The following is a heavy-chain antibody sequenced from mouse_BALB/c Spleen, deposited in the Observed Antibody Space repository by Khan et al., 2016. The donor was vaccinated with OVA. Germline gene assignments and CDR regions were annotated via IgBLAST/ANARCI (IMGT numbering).Heavy chain of an antibody. Sequence: VQLQESGPGLVKPSQSLSLTCTVTGYSITSGYGWNWIRQFPGNKLEWMGYISYSGSTTYNPSLSSLISLTRHPSTNQFFLQLNSVTTKDTATYYCARTARIKYWGQGTTLTVSS. CDR3: ARTARIKY. CDR1: GYSITSGYG. J-gene: IGHJ2*01. D-gene: IGHD1-2*01. CDR2: ISYSGST. V-gene: IGHV3-2*02.